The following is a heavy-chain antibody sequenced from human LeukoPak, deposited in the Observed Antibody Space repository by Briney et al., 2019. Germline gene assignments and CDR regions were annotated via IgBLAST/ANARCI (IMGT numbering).Heavy chain of an antibody. CDR3: ARSAIAVLGGC. CDR2: INSDGSST. CDR1: GFTFSSYW. V-gene: IGHV3-74*01. D-gene: IGHD6-19*01. J-gene: IGHJ4*02. Sequence: GGSLRLSCAASGFTFSSYWMHWVRQAPGKGLVWVSRINSDGSSTGYADSVKGRFTISRDNAKNTLYLQMNSLTAEDTAVYYCARSAIAVLGGCWGQGTLVTVSS.